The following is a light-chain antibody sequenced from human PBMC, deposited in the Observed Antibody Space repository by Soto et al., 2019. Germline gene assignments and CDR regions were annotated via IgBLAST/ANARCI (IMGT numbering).Light chain of an antibody. CDR2: LAS. CDR1: ESVNNN. V-gene: IGKV3D-15*01. J-gene: IGKJ4*01. CDR3: QQYNKSPLS. Sequence: EIVMTQSPATLSVSPGERAALSCRASESVNNNLAWYQQKPGQPPRLLIYLASIRATGIPARFSGSGSGTEFTLTISSLQSEDFAVYYCQQYNKSPLSFGGGTKAEL.